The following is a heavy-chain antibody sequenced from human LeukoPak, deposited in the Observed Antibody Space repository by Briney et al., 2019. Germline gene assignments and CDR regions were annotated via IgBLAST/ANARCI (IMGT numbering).Heavy chain of an antibody. CDR3: AKDSIVGATRRELGY. Sequence: GGSLRLSCAASGFTFSSYSMSWVRQAPGKVLEWVSAISAICGSTYYGDSVKGRFPISRDHSTNTLYLQMNSPRAEDTAVYYCAKDSIVGATRRELGYWGQGTLVTVSS. D-gene: IGHD1-26*01. CDR1: GFTFSSYS. V-gene: IGHV3-23*01. J-gene: IGHJ4*02. CDR2: ISAICGST.